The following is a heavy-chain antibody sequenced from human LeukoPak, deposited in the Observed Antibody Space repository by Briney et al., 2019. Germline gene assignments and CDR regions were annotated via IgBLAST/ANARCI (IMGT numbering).Heavy chain of an antibody. V-gene: IGHV3-74*01. D-gene: IGHD2-21*02. J-gene: IGHJ4*02. Sequence: GGSLRLSCAAPGNYWMHWVRQAPGKGLVWVSHINSDGSWTSYADSVKGRFTISRDSAKNSLYLQMNSLRAEDTAVYYCARFRTWGDKAFDYWGQGTLVTVSS. CDR3: ARFRTWGDKAFDY. CDR2: INSDGSWT. CDR1: GNYW.